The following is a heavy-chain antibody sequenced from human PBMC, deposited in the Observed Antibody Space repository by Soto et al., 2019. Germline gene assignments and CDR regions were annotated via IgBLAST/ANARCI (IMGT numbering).Heavy chain of an antibody. J-gene: IGHJ4*02. CDR2: ITHSGSP. CDR1: GGSFSGYH. Sequence: QVQLQQWGAGLLKPSETLALTCAVYGGSFSGYHWTWIRQPPGRGLDWIGEITHSGSPNYNPSLKSRVTISVDTSKNQFSLNLRSVTAADTAVYYCARIPGSDYSDPHDYWRQGPLVTVSS. D-gene: IGHD4-17*01. V-gene: IGHV4-34*01. CDR3: ARIPGSDYSDPHDY.